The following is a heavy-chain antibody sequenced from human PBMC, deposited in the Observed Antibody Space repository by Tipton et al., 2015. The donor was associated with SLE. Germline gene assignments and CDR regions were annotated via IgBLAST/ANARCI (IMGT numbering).Heavy chain of an antibody. CDR1: GFTFSSYA. CDR3: ARVRSDAFDI. Sequence: LRLSCAASGFTFSSYAMSWIRQPPGKGLEWIGSIYYSGSTYYNPSLKSRVTISVDTSKNQFSLKLSSVTAADTAVYYCARVRSDAFDIWGQGTMVTVSS. D-gene: IGHD4-17*01. CDR2: IYYSGST. J-gene: IGHJ3*02. V-gene: IGHV4-38-2*01.